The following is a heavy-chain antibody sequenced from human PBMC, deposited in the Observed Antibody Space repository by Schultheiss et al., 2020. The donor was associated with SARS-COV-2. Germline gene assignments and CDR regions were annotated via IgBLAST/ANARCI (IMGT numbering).Heavy chain of an antibody. Sequence: SQTLSLTCTVSGGSISSGGYYWSWIRQPPGKGLEWIGYIYYSGSTNYNPSLKSRVTISVDTSKNQFSLKLSSVTAADTAVYYCARRTSLGFNGAFDIWGQGTMVT. J-gene: IGHJ3*02. CDR2: IYYSGST. CDR3: ARRTSLGFNGAFDI. D-gene: IGHD1-26*01. V-gene: IGHV4-61*08. CDR1: GGSISSGGYY.